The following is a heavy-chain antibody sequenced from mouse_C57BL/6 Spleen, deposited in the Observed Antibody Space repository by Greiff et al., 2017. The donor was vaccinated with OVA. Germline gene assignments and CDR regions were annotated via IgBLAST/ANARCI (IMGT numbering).Heavy chain of an antibody. CDR1: GFTFTDYY. CDR3: ARFLTGTKGYYFDY. D-gene: IGHD4-1*01. J-gene: IGHJ2*01. Sequence: EVMLVESGGGLVQPGGSLSLSCAASGFTFTDYYMSWVRQPPGKALEWLGFIRNKANGYTTEYSASVKGRFTISRDNSQSILYLQMNALRAEDSATYYCARFLTGTKGYYFDYWGQGTTLTVSS. V-gene: IGHV7-3*01. CDR2: IRNKANGYTT.